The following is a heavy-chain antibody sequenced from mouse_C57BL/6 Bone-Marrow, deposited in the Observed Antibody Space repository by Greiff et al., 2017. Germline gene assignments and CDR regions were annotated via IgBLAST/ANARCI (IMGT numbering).Heavy chain of an antibody. D-gene: IGHD2-1*01. CDR2: IDPENGDT. V-gene: IGHV14-4*01. CDR1: GFNIKDDY. CDR3: TTECYGNYDD. J-gene: IGHJ2*01. Sequence: VQLQQSGAELVRPGASVKLSCTASGFNIKDDYMHWVKQRPEQGLEWIGWIDPENGDTEYASKFQGKATITADTSSNTAYLQLSSLTSEDTAVXYCTTECYGNYDDWGKGTTLTVSS.